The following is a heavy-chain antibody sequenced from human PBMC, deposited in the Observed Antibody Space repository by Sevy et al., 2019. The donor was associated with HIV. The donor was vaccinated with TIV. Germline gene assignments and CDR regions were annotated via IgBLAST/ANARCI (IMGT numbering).Heavy chain of an antibody. V-gene: IGHV4-61*01. CDR2: IYYSGST. Sequence: SETLSLTCTVSGGSVSSGSYYWSWIRQPPGKGLEWIGYIYYSGSTNYNPSLKSRVTISVDTSKNQFSLKLGSVTAADTAVYYCARDDLRFLEWSGGYYYYGMDVWGQGTTVTVSS. CDR3: ARDDLRFLEWSGGYYYYGMDV. J-gene: IGHJ6*02. D-gene: IGHD3-3*01. CDR1: GGSVSSGSYY.